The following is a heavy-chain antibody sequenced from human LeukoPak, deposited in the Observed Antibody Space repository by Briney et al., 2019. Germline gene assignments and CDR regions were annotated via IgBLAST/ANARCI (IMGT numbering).Heavy chain of an antibody. Sequence: PGGSLRLSCAASGFTFSSYGMHWVRQAPGKGLEWVAVIWYDGSNKYYADSVKGRFTISRDNSKNTLYLQMNSLRAEDTAVYYCAKDDTYYDILTGGGFFDYWGQGTLVTVSS. D-gene: IGHD3-9*01. J-gene: IGHJ4*02. CDR2: IWYDGSNK. CDR3: AKDDTYYDILTGGGFFDY. CDR1: GFTFSSYG. V-gene: IGHV3-33*06.